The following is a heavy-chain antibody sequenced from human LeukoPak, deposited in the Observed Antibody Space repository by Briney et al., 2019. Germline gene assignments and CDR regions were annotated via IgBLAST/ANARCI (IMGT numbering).Heavy chain of an antibody. Sequence: SVKVSCKASGGTFSSYAISWVRQAPGQGLEWMGGIIPIFGTANYAQKFQGRVTIATDESTSTAYMELSSLRSEDTAVYYCARSVQGSSWYLYWFDPWGQGTLVTVSS. CDR2: IIPIFGTA. CDR3: ARSVQGSSWYLYWFDP. CDR1: GGTFSSYA. D-gene: IGHD6-13*01. J-gene: IGHJ5*02. V-gene: IGHV1-69*05.